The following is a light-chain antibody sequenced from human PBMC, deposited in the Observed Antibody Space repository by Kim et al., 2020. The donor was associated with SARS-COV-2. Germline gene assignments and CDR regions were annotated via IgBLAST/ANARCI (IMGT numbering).Light chain of an antibody. Sequence: GQSITTYCSGTSSDVGGYDHVSWYQQQPGNVPHLILYDVTKRPSGVSNRSSGSKSGNTASLTISRLQAEDEADYYCSSYTNSDTWVFGGGTKLTVL. CDR2: DVT. J-gene: IGLJ3*02. CDR3: SSYTNSDTWV. CDR1: SSDVGGYDH. V-gene: IGLV2-14*03.